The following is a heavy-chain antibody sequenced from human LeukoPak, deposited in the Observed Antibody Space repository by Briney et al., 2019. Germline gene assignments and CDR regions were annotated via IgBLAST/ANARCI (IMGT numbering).Heavy chain of an antibody. J-gene: IGHJ6*02. D-gene: IGHD3-10*01. CDR2: IWYDGSNK. CDR3: ARDNFGDYYYYGMDV. CDR1: GFTFSSYG. V-gene: IGHV3-33*01. Sequence: PGGSLRLSCAASGFTFSSYGMHWVRQAPGKGLEWVAVIWYDGSNKCYADSVKGRFTISRDNSKNTLYLQMNSLRAEDTAVYYCARDNFGDYYYYGMDVWGQGTTVTVSS.